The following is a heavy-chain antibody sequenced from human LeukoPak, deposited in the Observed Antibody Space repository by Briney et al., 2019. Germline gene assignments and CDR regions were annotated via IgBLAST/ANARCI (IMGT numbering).Heavy chain of an antibody. CDR2: IAGRGGDT. Sequence: GGSLRLSCAASGFTFSSYGMHWVRQAPGKGLEWVSSIAGRGGDTNYDTYYPDSVKGRFTISRDTSKNTLYLQMDSLSAEDTAVYYCAKEEGWGFNVFDYWGQGALVTVSS. V-gene: IGHV3-NL1*01. CDR3: AKEEGWGFNVFDY. D-gene: IGHD7-27*01. J-gene: IGHJ4*02. CDR1: GFTFSSYG.